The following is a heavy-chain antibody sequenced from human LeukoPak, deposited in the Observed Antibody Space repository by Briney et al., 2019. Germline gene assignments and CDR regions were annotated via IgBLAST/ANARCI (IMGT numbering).Heavy chain of an antibody. Sequence: PSETLSLTCAVYGGSFSGHYWSWLRQPPGKGLEWIGEINHSGSTNYNPSLKSRVTISVDTSKNQFSLKLSSVTAADTAVYYCARGGYGRRYYFDYWGQGTLVTVSS. J-gene: IGHJ4*02. CDR2: INHSGST. V-gene: IGHV4-34*01. D-gene: IGHD1-1*01. CDR1: GGSFSGHY. CDR3: ARGGYGRRYYFDY.